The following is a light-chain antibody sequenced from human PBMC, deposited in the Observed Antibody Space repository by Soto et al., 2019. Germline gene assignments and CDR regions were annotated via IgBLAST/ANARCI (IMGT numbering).Light chain of an antibody. V-gene: IGLV2-8*01. CDR1: SSDIGAYNY. CDR2: EVS. Sequence: QSALTQPPSASGSRGQSVTISCTGTSSDIGAYNYVSWYQQHPGKAPRVMISEVSKRPSGVPDRFSGSKSGNTASLTVSGLQAEDEDDYYCASHAGSSWVFGGGTKLTVL. CDR3: ASHAGSSWV. J-gene: IGLJ3*02.